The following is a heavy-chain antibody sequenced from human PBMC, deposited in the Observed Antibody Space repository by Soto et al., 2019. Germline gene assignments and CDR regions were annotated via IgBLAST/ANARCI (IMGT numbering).Heavy chain of an antibody. Sequence: GGSMRPACAASGFTFSNYAMKWVRQAPGKGLEWVSVISGSGGSAYYADSVQGRFTISRDNSKNTLYLQVNSLRAEDTAIYYCVREGSGWYSRGSFDFWGRGTVVTVSS. J-gene: IGHJ3*01. D-gene: IGHD6-19*01. CDR2: ISGSGGSA. CDR1: GFTFSNYA. V-gene: IGHV3-23*01. CDR3: VREGSGWYSRGSFDF.